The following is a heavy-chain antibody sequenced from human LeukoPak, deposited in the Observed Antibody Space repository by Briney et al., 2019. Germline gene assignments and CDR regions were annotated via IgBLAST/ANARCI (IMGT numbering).Heavy chain of an antibody. V-gene: IGHV3-23*01. Sequence: GGSLRLSCAAPGFTFSSYAMSWVRQAPGKGLDWVSGISGSGGGTNYADSVEGRFTISRDNSKNTLYLQMSSLRADDTAVYYCARVTQGCSGGSCYSSFDNWGQGTLVTVSS. CDR3: ARVTQGCSGGSCYSSFDN. J-gene: IGHJ4*02. CDR2: ISGSGGGT. D-gene: IGHD2-15*01. CDR1: GFTFSSYA.